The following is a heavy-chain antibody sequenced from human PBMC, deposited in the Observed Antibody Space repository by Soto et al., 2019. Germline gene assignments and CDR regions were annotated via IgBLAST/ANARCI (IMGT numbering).Heavy chain of an antibody. CDR1: GGSFSSYA. J-gene: IGHJ2*01. D-gene: IGHD2-15*01. CDR2: IIPIFGTA. Sequence: QVQLVQSGAAVKKPGSSVKVSCKASGGSFSSYAISWVRQAPGQGLEWMGGIIPIFGTANYAQKFQGRVTITADESTSTAYMELSSLRSEDTAVYYCARDQPVVAATNWYFDLWGRGTLVTVSS. CDR3: ARDQPVVAATNWYFDL. V-gene: IGHV1-69*12.